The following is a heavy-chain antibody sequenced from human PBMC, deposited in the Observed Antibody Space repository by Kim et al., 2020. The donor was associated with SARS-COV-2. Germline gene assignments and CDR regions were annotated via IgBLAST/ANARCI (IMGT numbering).Heavy chain of an antibody. CDR3: AKPVLRYFDWLSPFDY. Sequence: SVKGRFTISRDNAKNTLYLQGSSLRAEDAAVYFCAKPVLRYFDWLSPFDYWGQGILVTVSS. J-gene: IGHJ4*02. V-gene: IGHV3-23*01. D-gene: IGHD3-9*01.